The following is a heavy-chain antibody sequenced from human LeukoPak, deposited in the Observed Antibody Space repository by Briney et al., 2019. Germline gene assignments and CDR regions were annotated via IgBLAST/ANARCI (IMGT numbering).Heavy chain of an antibody. CDR2: IIPIFGTA. D-gene: IGHD6-13*01. V-gene: IGHV1-69*01. J-gene: IGHJ3*02. Sequence: SSVKVSCKASGGTFSSYAISWVRQAPGQGLEWMGGIIPIFGTANYAQKFQGRVTITADESTSTAYMELSSLRSEDTAVYYYARKFWAYSSSCGAFDIWGQGTMVTVSS. CDR3: ARKFWAYSSSCGAFDI. CDR1: GGTFSSYA.